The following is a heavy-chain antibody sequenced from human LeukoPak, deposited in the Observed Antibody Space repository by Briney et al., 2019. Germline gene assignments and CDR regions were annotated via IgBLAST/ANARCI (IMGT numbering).Heavy chain of an antibody. CDR2: ISSSSSYI. CDR1: GFTFSSYE. V-gene: IGHV3-21*05. CDR3: SNGRTSSGTLQHDY. Sequence: GGSLRLSCAASGFTFSSYEMNWVRQAPGKGLEWVSYISSSSSYIYYADSVKGRFTISRDNSENTLYLQMNSLRAEDTALYYCSNGRTSSGTLQHDYWGQGTLVTVSS. J-gene: IGHJ4*02. D-gene: IGHD6-19*01.